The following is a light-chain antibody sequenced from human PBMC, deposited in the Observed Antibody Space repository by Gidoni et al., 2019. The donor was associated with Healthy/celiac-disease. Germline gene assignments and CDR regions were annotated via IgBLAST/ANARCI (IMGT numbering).Light chain of an antibody. J-gene: IGKJ1*01. V-gene: IGKV1-5*01. CDR1: QSISSL. Sequence: DIQMTQSPSTLSASVGDRVTITCRASQSISSLLAWYQQKPGKAPKLLIYDSSRLESGVPSRFSGSGSGTEFTLTISSLQPDDFATYYCQQYNSYPWTFGQGTKVEIK. CDR2: DSS. CDR3: QQYNSYPWT.